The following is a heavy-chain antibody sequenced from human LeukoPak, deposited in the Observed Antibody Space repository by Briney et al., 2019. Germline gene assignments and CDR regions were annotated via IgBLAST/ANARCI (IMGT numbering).Heavy chain of an antibody. CDR3: ASGRRWLQFIDY. CDR1: GGTFSSYA. V-gene: IGHV1-69*10. J-gene: IGHJ4*02. CDR2: IIPILGIA. Sequence: SVKVSCKASGGTFSSYAISWVRQAPGQGLEWMGGIIPILGIANYAQKFQGRVTITADKSTSTAYMELSSLRSEDTAVYYCASGRRWLQFIDYWGQGTLVIVSS. D-gene: IGHD5-24*01.